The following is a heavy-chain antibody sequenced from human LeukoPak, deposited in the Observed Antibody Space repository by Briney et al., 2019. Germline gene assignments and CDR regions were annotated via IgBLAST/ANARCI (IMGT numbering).Heavy chain of an antibody. J-gene: IGHJ2*01. CDR2: IYYSGST. Sequence: SETLSLTCTVSGGSISSYYWSWIRQPPGKGLEWIGYIYYSGSTNYNPSFKSRVTISVDTSKNQFSLKLSSVTAADTAVYYCARGFTYYNGSGRNWYFDLWGRGTLVTVSS. CDR1: GGSISSYY. D-gene: IGHD3-10*01. V-gene: IGHV4-59*01. CDR3: ARGFTYYNGSGRNWYFDL.